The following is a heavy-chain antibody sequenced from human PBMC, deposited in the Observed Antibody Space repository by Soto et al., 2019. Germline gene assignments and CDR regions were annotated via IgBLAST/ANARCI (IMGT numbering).Heavy chain of an antibody. V-gene: IGHV1-18*04. CDR2: ISAYNGNT. CDR3: ARSAGGIGRFDP. CDR1: GYSFTGYY. D-gene: IGHD3-16*01. Sequence: ASVKGSCKASGYSFTGYYLHWVRQAPGQGLEWMGWISAYNGNTNYAQKLQGRVTMTTDTSTSTAYMELRSLRSDDTAVYYCARSAGGIGRFDPWGQGTLVTVSS. J-gene: IGHJ5*02.